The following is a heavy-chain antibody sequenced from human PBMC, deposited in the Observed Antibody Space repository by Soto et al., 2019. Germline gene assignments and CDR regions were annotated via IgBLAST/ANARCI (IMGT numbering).Heavy chain of an antibody. CDR3: AKVYCSGGRCCSIDY. J-gene: IGHJ4*02. V-gene: IGHV3-23*01. Sequence: PGGSLRLSCAASGFTFSSYAMSWVGQAPGKGLEWVSAISVSGGSTYYADSVKGRFTISRDKSKNTLYLQMNSLRAEDTAVYYCAKVYCSGGRCCSIDYWGQGTLVTVSS. D-gene: IGHD2-15*01. CDR2: ISVSGGST. CDR1: GFTFSSYA.